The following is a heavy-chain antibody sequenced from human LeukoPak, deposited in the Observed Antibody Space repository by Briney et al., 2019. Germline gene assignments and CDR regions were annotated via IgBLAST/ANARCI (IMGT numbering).Heavy chain of an antibody. CDR2: INPISGDT. V-gene: IGHV1-2*02. D-gene: IGHD3-22*01. CDR3: ARGGYYDTTRNIDY. Sequence: GASVKVSCKASGYTFNGYFIHWVRQAPGQGLEWMGWINPISGDTNYARNFQGGVTMTRDTSISTAYMELSRLRSDDTAVYYCARGGYYDTTRNIDYWGQGTLVTVSS. J-gene: IGHJ4*02. CDR1: GYTFNGYF.